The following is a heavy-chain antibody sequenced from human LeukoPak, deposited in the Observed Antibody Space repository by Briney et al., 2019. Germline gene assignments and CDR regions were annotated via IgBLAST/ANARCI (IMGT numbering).Heavy chain of an antibody. CDR1: VFTLSDYY. CDR3: ARWHGAW. V-gene: IGHV3-11*01. CDR2: ISSSGNTI. Sequence: GGSLRLSCAASVFTLSDYYMSCIREAPGKGLEWVSYISSSGNTIYYADSVKGRFTISRENAKNSLYLQMSSLRAEDTAEYYCARWHGAWWGQGTLDTVSS. J-gene: IGHJ4*02.